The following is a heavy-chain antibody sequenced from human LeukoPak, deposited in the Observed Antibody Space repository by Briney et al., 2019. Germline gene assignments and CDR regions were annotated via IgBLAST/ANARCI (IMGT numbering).Heavy chain of an antibody. J-gene: IGHJ6*03. D-gene: IGHD2-2*01. V-gene: IGHV4-39*07. Sequence: SETLSLTCTVSGGSISSSSYYWGWIRQPPGKGLEWIGSIYYSGSTYYNPSLKSRVTISVDTSKNQFSLKLSSVTAADTAVYYCARVYQLGYYYYYMDVWAKGPRSPSP. CDR3: ARVYQLGYYYYYMDV. CDR1: GGSISSSSYY. CDR2: IYYSGST.